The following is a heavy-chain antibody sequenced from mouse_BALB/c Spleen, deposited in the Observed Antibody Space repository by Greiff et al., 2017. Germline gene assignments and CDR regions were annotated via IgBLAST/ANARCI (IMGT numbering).Heavy chain of an antibody. Sequence: VQLQESGPGLVAPSQCLSISCTVSGFSLTSYGVHWVRQPPGKGLEWLGVIWAGESTNYNSALMSRLSIIKDNYKCQVFLKMNSLQTDDTATYYCAGDYRYVLYAMDYWGQGTTVTGSS. CDR2: IWAGEST. D-gene: IGHD2-14*01. CDR3: AGDYRYVLYAMDY. CDR1: GFSLTSYG. J-gene: IGHJ4*01. V-gene: IGHV2-9*02.